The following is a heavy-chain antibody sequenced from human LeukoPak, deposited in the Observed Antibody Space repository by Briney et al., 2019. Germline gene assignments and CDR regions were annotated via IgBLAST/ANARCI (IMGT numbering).Heavy chain of an antibody. D-gene: IGHD3-22*01. CDR3: VRVDGSPDF. V-gene: IGHV1-8*03. CDR1: GGTFSSYA. CDR2: MNPKSGYT. Sequence: ASVKVSCKASGGTFSSYAISWVRQATGQGLEWMGWMNPKSGYTGSAQQFQGRVTFTRSTSISTAYMELSSLRSEDTAVYYCVRVDGSPDFWGQGTLITVSS. J-gene: IGHJ4*02.